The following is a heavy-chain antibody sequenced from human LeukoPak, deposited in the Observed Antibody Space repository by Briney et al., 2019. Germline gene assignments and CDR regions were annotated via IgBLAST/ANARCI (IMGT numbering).Heavy chain of an antibody. CDR2: IGTTADT. Sequence: AGGSLRLSCAASGFTFSSYDMHWVRQATGKGLEWVSGIGTTADTHYADSVKGRFTISRDNARNSLYLQMNSLRDEDTAVYYCARGLVGGNSAGRYFDYWGQGTLVTVSS. V-gene: IGHV3-13*04. D-gene: IGHD4-23*01. J-gene: IGHJ4*02. CDR1: GFTFSSYD. CDR3: ARGLVGGNSAGRYFDY.